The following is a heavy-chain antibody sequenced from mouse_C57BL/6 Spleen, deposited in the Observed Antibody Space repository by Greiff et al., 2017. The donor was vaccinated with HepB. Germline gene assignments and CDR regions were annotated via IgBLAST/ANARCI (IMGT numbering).Heavy chain of an antibody. CDR3: ARRIYDGPVYVDY. CDR1: GYTFTSYW. Sequence: VQLQQPGAELVMPGASVKLSCKASGYTFTSYWMHWVKQRPGQGLEWIGEIDPSDSYTNYNQKFKGKSTLTVDKSSSTAYMQLSSLTSEDSAVYYCARRIYDGPVYVDYWGQGTTLTVSS. J-gene: IGHJ2*01. V-gene: IGHV1-69*01. D-gene: IGHD2-3*01. CDR2: IDPSDSYT.